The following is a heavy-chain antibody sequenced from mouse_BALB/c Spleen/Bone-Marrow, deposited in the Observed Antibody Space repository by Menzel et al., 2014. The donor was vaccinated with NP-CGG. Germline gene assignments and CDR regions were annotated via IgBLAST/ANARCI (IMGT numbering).Heavy chain of an antibody. J-gene: IGHJ2*01. CDR1: GYSFTGYY. CDR3: ARGIYYGSSSYFDS. V-gene: IGHV1S34*01. D-gene: IGHD1-1*01. CDR2: ISCYNGAT. Sequence: LVKTGASVKISCKASGYSFTGYYMHWVKQSHGKSLEWIGYISCYNGATSYNQKFKGKATFTVDTSSSTDYMQFNSLTSEDSVVYYCARGIYYGSSSYFDSWGQGTTLTVSS.